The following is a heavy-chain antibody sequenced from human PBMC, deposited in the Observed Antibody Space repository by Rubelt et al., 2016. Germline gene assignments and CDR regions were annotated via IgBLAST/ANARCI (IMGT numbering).Heavy chain of an antibody. D-gene: IGHD2-2*01. CDR1: GYSISSGYY. V-gene: IGHV4-38-2*02. CDR3: ARGNIVVVPAAIVNWFDP. CDR2: IYHSGST. Sequence: QVQLQESGPGLVKPSETLSLTCTVSGYSISSGYYWGWIRQPPGKGLEWIGSIYHSGSTYYNPSLKSRVTISVDTSKNQFSRQLSSVTAAETAGYYCARGNIVVVPAAIVNWFDPWGQGTLVTVSS. J-gene: IGHJ5*02.